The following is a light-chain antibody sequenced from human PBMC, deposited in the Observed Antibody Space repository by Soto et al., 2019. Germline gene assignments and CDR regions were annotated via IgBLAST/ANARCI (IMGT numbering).Light chain of an antibody. Sequence: QSALIQPASVSGSPGQSITISCTGTSRDVGGSNYVSWYQHHPHRAPKLLIYEVSNRPSGVSSRFSGSKSGNTAYLTISGLQAEDDADYYCSSYTSSNTLEVFGVGTKLTVL. CDR1: SRDVGGSNY. V-gene: IGLV2-14*01. CDR3: SSYTSSNTLEV. J-gene: IGLJ1*01. CDR2: EVS.